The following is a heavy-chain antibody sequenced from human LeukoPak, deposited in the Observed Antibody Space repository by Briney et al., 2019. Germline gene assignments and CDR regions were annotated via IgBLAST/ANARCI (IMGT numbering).Heavy chain of an antibody. Sequence: GGSLRLSCAASGFTFSNYWINWVRQAPGKGLEWVAVISYDGSNKYYADSVKGRFTISRDNSKNTLYLQMNSLRAEDTAVYYCAKGGSSSSPFDYWGQGTLVTVSS. CDR3: AKGGSSSSPFDY. CDR1: GFTFSNYW. V-gene: IGHV3-30*18. CDR2: ISYDGSNK. D-gene: IGHD6-6*01. J-gene: IGHJ4*02.